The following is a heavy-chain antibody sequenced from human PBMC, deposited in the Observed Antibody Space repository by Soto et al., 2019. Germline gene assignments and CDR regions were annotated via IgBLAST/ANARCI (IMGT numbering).Heavy chain of an antibody. CDR1: GYSFTNYG. CDR3: ARDRGVAPPVAGNTHYYYYMDV. V-gene: IGHV1-18*01. CDR2: IRAYNGNT. Sequence: QDQLVQSGVEVKKPGASVKVSCKASGYSFTNYGITWVRQAPGQGFEWMGWIRAYNGNTNYAPKFQGRGTLTTDASTSTAYLELRSLRSDDTAVYYCARDRGVAPPVAGNTHYYYYMDVWGKGTTVTVSS. D-gene: IGHD6-19*01. J-gene: IGHJ6*03.